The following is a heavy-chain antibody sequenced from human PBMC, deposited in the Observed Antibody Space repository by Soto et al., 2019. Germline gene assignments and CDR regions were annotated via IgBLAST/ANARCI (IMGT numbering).Heavy chain of an antibody. CDR3: ANYPTTVTSDY. V-gene: IGHV4-61*01. J-gene: IGHJ4*02. Sequence: SETLSLTCTVSGGSVSSGSYYWSWIRQPPGKGLEWFGYIYYCGSTNYNPSPKSRVTISVDTSKNQFSLKLSSVTAADTAVYYCANYPTTVTSDYWGQGTLVTVSS. CDR1: GGSVSSGSYY. CDR2: IYYCGST. D-gene: IGHD4-17*01.